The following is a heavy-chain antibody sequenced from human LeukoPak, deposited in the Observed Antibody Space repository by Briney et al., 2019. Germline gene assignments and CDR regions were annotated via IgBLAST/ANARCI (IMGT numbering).Heavy chain of an antibody. V-gene: IGHV4-39*07. D-gene: IGHD1-1*01. CDR3: ARTTDKRRYYYYYMDV. Sequence: SETLSLTCTVSGGSISSSSYYWGWIRQPPGTGLEWIGSIYHSGSTYYNPSLKSRVTISVDTSKNQFSLKLSSVTAADTAVYYCARTTDKRRYYYYYMDVWGKGTTVTVSS. CDR2: IYHSGST. J-gene: IGHJ6*03. CDR1: GGSISSSSYY.